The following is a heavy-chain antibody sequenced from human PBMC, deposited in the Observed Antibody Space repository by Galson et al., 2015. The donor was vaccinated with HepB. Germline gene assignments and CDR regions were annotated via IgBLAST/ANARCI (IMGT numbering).Heavy chain of an antibody. J-gene: IGHJ4*02. D-gene: IGHD2-8*01. CDR1: GFTFSNCG. CDR2: IWANGNKK. Sequence: SLRLSCAASGFTFSNCGFHWVRQAPGKGLEWVALIWANGNKKIYTDSVKGRFTISRDNSRNIVSLEMDNLGAGDAAIYYCAREMLIAAPAAFDYWGRGALVSVSS. CDR3: AREMLIAAPAAFDY. V-gene: IGHV3-33*01.